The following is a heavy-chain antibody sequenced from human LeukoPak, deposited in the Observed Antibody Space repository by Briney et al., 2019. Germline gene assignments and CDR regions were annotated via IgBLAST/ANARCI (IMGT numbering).Heavy chain of an antibody. V-gene: IGHV3-72*01. CDR1: GFTFSDHY. D-gene: IGHD3-10*01. CDR2: TRNKANSYTT. J-gene: IGHJ3*02. CDR3: AREGGGSGSYYIRAFDI. Sequence: GGSLRLSCAASGFTFSDHYMDWVRQAPGEGLEWVGRTRNKANSYTTEYAASVKGRFTISRDDSKNSLYLQMNSLKTEDTAVYYCAREGGGSGSYYIRAFDIWGQGTMVTVSS.